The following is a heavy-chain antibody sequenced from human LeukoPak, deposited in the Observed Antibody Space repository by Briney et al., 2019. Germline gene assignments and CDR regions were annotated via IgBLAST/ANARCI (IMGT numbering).Heavy chain of an antibody. CDR1: GYTFTGYY. D-gene: IGHD5-12*01. V-gene: IGHV1-2*02. Sequence: ASVKVSCKASGYTFTGYYMHWVRQAPGQGLEWMGWINPNSGGTNYAQKFQGRVTMTRDTSISTAYMELSRLRPDDTAVYYCARAWSRWLRFYLDYWGQGTLVTVSS. CDR2: INPNSGGT. CDR3: ARAWSRWLRFYLDY. J-gene: IGHJ4*02.